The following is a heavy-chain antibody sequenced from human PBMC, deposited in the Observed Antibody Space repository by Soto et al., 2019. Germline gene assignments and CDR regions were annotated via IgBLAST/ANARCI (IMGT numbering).Heavy chain of an antibody. CDR2: ISWDGAST. J-gene: IGHJ6*01. CDR1: GFNFDDYT. D-gene: IGHD6-19*01. Sequence: VGSLRLSCASSGFNFDDYTMHCVRQGPGKGLEWVSLISWDGASTYYADSVKGRFTISRDNRKNSLFLQMNSLRTEDTALYYCAKDKYSSPPHHYGMELWGQGTMVTVSS. CDR3: AKDKYSSPPHHYGMEL. V-gene: IGHV3-43*01.